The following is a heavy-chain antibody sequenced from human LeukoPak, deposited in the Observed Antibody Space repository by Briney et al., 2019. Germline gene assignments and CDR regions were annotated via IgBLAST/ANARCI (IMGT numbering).Heavy chain of an antibody. J-gene: IGHJ5*02. CDR1: GGSFSDDY. D-gene: IGHD6-13*01. V-gene: IGHV4-34*01. Sequence: TSETLSLTCAVYGGSFSDDYWSWIRQPPGKGLEWIGEINHSGSTSYSPSLKSRVTISVDRSKNQFSLKLSSVTAADTAVYYCARLARSSWYSWGQGTLVTVSS. CDR2: INHSGST. CDR3: ARLARSSWYS.